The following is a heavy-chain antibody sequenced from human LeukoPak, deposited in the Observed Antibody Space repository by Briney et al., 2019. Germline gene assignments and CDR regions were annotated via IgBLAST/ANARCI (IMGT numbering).Heavy chain of an antibody. D-gene: IGHD6-19*01. CDR1: GGSFSGYY. CDR3: ASPHYSSGSNWFDP. Sequence: PSETLSLTCAVYGGSFSGYYWSWIRQPPGKGLEWIGEINHSGSTNYNPSLKSRVTISVDTSKNQFSLRLSSVTAADTAVYYCASPHYSSGSNWFDPWGQGTLVTVSS. J-gene: IGHJ5*02. CDR2: INHSGST. V-gene: IGHV4-34*01.